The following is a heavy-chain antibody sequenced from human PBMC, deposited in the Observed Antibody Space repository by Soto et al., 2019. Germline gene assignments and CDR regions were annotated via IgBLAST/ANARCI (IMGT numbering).Heavy chain of an antibody. V-gene: IGHV3-9*01. Sequence: EVQLVESGGGLVQPGRSLRLSCAASGITFDDYAMHWVRQAPGKGREWVSGISWNSGSIGYADSVKGRFTISRDNAKNSLYLQMNSLRAEDTALYYCAKDKTLGGWYAFDYWGQGTLVTVSS. J-gene: IGHJ4*02. D-gene: IGHD6-19*01. CDR1: GITFDDYA. CDR3: AKDKTLGGWYAFDY. CDR2: ISWNSGSI.